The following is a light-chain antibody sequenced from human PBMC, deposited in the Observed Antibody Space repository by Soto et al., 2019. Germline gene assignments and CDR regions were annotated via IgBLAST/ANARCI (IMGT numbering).Light chain of an antibody. J-gene: IGKJ1*01. CDR2: KAS. V-gene: IGKV1-5*03. CDR3: QHYNSYSEA. CDR1: QTISSW. Sequence: DIQMTQSPSTLSGSVGDSVTITCRASQTISSWLAWYQQKPGKAPKLLIYKASTLKSGVPSRFSGSGSGTEFTLTLSSLQPDDGETYDGQHYNSYSEAFGQGTKGDIK.